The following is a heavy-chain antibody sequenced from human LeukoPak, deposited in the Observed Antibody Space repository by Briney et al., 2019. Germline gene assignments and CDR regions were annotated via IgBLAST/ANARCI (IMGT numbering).Heavy chain of an antibody. J-gene: IGHJ6*03. CDR1: GGSISSYY. D-gene: IGHD2-2*01. V-gene: IGHV4-4*07. CDR3: ARDQAIVVVPAATHYYYYYMDV. Sequence: PSETLSLTCAVSGGSISSYYWSWIRQPAGKGLEWIGRIYTSGSTNYNPSLKSRVTMSVDTSKNQFSLKLSSVTAADTAVYYCARDQAIVVVPAATHYYYYYMDVWGKGTTVTVSS. CDR2: IYTSGST.